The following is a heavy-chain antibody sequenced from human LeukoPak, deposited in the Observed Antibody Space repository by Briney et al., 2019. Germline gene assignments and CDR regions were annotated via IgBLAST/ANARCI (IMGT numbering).Heavy chain of an antibody. CDR1: GFTFNIYG. V-gene: IGHV3-30*18. Sequence: PGGSLRLSCVASGFTFNIYGIHWVRQAPGKGLEWVAGISSDGNNKDYSDSVKGRFTISRDNSKNTLYLQMNSLRAEDTAVYYCAKAAYCTSTSCHFSGYAQRPLDSWGQGTLVTVSS. CDR3: AKAAYCTSTSCHFSGYAQRPLDS. D-gene: IGHD2-2*01. J-gene: IGHJ4*02. CDR2: ISSDGNNK.